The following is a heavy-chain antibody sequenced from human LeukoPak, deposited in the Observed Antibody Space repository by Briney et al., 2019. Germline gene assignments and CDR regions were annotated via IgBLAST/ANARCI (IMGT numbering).Heavy chain of an antibody. CDR2: IYPGDSDT. CDR1: GYSFTNYW. CDR3: ARRDSGFEFFDY. J-gene: IGHJ4*02. V-gene: IGHV5-51*01. D-gene: IGHD5-12*01. Sequence: GESLQISCKGSGYSFTNYWIGWGRQVPGKGLEWMGIIYPGDSDTRYSPSFQGQVTISADKAISTAYLQWSSLEASDTAMYYCARRDSGFEFFDYWGQGTLVTVSS.